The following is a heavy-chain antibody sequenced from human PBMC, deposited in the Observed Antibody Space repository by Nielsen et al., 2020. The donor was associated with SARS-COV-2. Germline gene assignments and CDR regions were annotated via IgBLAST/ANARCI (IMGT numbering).Heavy chain of an antibody. CDR3: ARDYPERGDFWSALEFYYYYMDV. V-gene: IGHV3-33*01. J-gene: IGHJ6*03. D-gene: IGHD3-3*01. CDR2: IWYDGSNK. Sequence: GESLKISCAASGFTFSSYGMHWVRQAPGKGLEWVAVIWYDGSNKYYADSVKGRFTISRDNSKNTLYLQMNSLRAEDTAVYYCARDYPERGDFWSALEFYYYYMDVWGKGITVTVSS. CDR1: GFTFSSYG.